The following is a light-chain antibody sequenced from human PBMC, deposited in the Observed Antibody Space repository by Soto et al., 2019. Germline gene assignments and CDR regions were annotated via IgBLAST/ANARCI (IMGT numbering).Light chain of an antibody. CDR2: QVT. J-gene: IGLJ1*01. V-gene: IGLV2-14*01. Sequence: QSALTQPASVSGSPGQSITISCTGTGSDVGAYHYVSWYQHHPGKAPKLMIYQVTNRPSGVSDRFSCSKSGVTASLTISGLRADDEADYYCTSYSSTDTFYVFGSGTKVTVL. CDR1: GSDVGAYHY. CDR3: TSYSSTDTFYV.